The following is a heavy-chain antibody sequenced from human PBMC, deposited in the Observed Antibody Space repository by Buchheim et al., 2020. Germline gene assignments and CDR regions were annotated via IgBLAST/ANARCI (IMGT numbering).Heavy chain of an antibody. D-gene: IGHD3-10*01. Sequence: QVQLQESGPGLVKPSETLSLTCTVSDGSINNYYWSWIRQPPGKGLEWIGYIYYSGSTNYNPSLKSRVTISVDTSKNPFSLKLTSVTAADTAVYYCARRGNYFGMDVWGQGTT. CDR1: DGSINNYY. CDR3: ARRGNYFGMDV. J-gene: IGHJ6*02. CDR2: IYYSGST. V-gene: IGHV4-59*01.